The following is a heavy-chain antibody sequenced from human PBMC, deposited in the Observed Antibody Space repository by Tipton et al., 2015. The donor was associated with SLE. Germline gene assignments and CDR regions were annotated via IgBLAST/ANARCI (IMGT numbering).Heavy chain of an antibody. CDR1: GGSFSGYY. J-gene: IGHJ4*02. V-gene: IGHV4-34*01. CDR2: INHSGST. Sequence: TLSLTCAVYGGSFSGYYWSWIRQPPGKGLEWIGEINHSGSTNYNPPLKSRVAISVDTAKNQLSLKLSSVTAADTAVYYCVSGYLYYLGQGTLVTVSS. CDR3: VSGYLYY.